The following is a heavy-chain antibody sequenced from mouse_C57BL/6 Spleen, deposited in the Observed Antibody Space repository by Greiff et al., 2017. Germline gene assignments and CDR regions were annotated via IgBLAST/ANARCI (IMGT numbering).Heavy chain of an antibody. CDR3: ARDCYGSFAY. CDR1: GYTFPSYR. V-gene: IGHV1-7*01. Sequence: QVQLKESGAELAKPGASVKLSCKVSGYTFPSYRMHWVKQRPGQGLEWIGYINPSSGYTKYNQKFKDKATLTADKSSSTAYMQLSSLTYEDSAVYYCARDCYGSFAYWGQGTLVTVSA. D-gene: IGHD1-1*01. CDR2: INPSSGYT. J-gene: IGHJ3*01.